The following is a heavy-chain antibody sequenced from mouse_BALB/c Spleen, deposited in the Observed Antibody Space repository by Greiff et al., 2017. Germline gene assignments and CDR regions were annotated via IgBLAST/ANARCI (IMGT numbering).Heavy chain of an antibody. CDR2: ISYDGSN. CDR3: ARGELPWFAY. Sequence: DVQLQESGPGLVKPSQSLSLTCSVTGYSITSGYYWNWIRQFPGNKLEWMGYISYDGSNNYNPSLKNRISITRDTSKNQFFLKLNSVTTEDTATYYCARGELPWFAYWGQGTLVTVSA. V-gene: IGHV3-6*02. CDR1: GYSITSGYY. J-gene: IGHJ3*01.